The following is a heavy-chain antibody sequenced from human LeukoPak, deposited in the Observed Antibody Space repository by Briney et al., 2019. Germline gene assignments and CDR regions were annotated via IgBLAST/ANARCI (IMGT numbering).Heavy chain of an antibody. CDR2: INWNSGSI. Sequence: ALRLSCAASEFTFDDYAMHWVRQAPGKGLEWVSGINWNSGSIAYADSVKGRFTISRDNAKNSLYLQMNSLRAEDTAVYYCARESGSYSFAFDYWGQGTLVTVSS. D-gene: IGHD3-10*01. J-gene: IGHJ4*02. V-gene: IGHV3-9*01. CDR3: ARESGSYSFAFDY. CDR1: EFTFDDYA.